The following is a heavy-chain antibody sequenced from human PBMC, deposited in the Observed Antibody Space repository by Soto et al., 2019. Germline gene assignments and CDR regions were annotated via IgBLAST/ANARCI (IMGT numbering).Heavy chain of an antibody. V-gene: IGHV4-39*01. Sequence: PSETLSLTCTVSGGSISSSSYYWGWIRQPTGKGLEWIGSIHYSGSTYYNPSLKSRVTISVDTSKNQFSLKLSSVTAADTAVYYCARQKSYSSGWDPFDYWGQGTLVTVYS. CDR1: GGSISSSSYY. CDR3: ARQKSYSSGWDPFDY. CDR2: IHYSGST. J-gene: IGHJ4*02. D-gene: IGHD6-19*01.